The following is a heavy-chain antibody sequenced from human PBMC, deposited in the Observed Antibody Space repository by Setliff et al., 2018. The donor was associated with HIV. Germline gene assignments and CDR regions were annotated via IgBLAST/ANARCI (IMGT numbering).Heavy chain of an antibody. D-gene: IGHD6-19*01. V-gene: IGHV3-30*12. CDR2: ISYDGGSK. J-gene: IGHJ3*01. CDR1: GLTFTNYA. Sequence: GGSLRLSCAVSGLTFTNYAMHWVRQAPGKGLESVSFISYDGGSKYYADSVKGRFTISRDNSKNTLYLQMNSLRVEDTAIYYCASTDVGGWIHDDAFDLWGQGTMVTVSS. CDR3: ASTDVGGWIHDDAFDL.